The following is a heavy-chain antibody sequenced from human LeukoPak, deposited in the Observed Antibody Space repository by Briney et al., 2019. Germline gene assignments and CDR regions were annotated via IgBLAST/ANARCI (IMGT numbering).Heavy chain of an antibody. J-gene: IGHJ4*02. CDR1: GSIFTTYW. CDR2: IFPSDSDT. CDR3: ARLGSGCHY. D-gene: IGHD6-19*01. Sequence: PGESLKISCQGSGSIFTTYWIGWVRQLPGKGLEWMGIIFPSDSDTRYSPSFQGQVTIPADKSISTAYLQWSSLKASDTAMYYYARLGSGCHYWGQGTLVTVSS. V-gene: IGHV5-51*01.